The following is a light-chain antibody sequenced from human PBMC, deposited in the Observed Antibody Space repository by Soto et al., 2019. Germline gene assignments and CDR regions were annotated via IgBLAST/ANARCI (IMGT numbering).Light chain of an antibody. CDR2: KAS. CDR1: QRISSW. CDR3: QQYNTYTTWT. J-gene: IGKJ1*01. V-gene: IGKV1-5*03. Sequence: DIQLAQXPSXXXXSXXXRXXIXXXASQRISSWLAWYQQKPGKAPKLLIYKASSLESGVPSRFSGSGSGTEFTLTISSLQPDDFATYYCQQYNTYTTWTFGQGTKVDIK.